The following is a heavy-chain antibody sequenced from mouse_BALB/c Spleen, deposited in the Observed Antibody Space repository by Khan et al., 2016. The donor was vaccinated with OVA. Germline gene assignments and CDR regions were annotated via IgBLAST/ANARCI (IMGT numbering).Heavy chain of an antibody. CDR3: TRDRIDY. CDR1: GYTFTTYW. Sequence: QVQLKQSGAERAKPGASVKMSCKPSGYTFTTYWMHWVKQRPGQGLEWIGYINPTSGYTDYNEKFKDRATLSADKSSSTAYMQLSSLTSEDSAVYYCTRDRIDYWGQGTTLTVSS. J-gene: IGHJ2*01. CDR2: INPTSGYT. V-gene: IGHV1-7*01.